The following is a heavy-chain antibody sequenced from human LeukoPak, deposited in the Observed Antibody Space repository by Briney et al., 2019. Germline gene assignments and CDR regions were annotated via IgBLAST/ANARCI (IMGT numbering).Heavy chain of an antibody. D-gene: IGHD6-13*01. Sequence: SVKVSCKASGYTFTGFYMHWVRQAPGQGLEWMGWINPNSADTDYAQKFLGRVTMTRDMSISTIYMELTRLRSDDTALYYCARWDGYSSSPDYWGQGTLVTVSS. CDR2: INPNSADT. CDR1: GYTFTGFY. J-gene: IGHJ4*02. CDR3: ARWDGYSSSPDY. V-gene: IGHV1-2*02.